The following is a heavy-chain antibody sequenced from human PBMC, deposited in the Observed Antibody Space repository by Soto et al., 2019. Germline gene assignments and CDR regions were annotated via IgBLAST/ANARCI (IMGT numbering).Heavy chain of an antibody. CDR2: ISGSGGST. J-gene: IGHJ6*03. V-gene: IGHV3-23*01. CDR1: GFTFSSYA. CDR3: ASLYCSGGSGYRNYYMDV. D-gene: IGHD2-15*01. Sequence: GGSLRLSCAASGFTFSSYAMSWVRQAPGKGLEWVSAISGSGGSTYYADSVKGRFTISRDNSKNTLYLQMNSLIAEDTAVDYCASLYCSGGSGYRNYYMDVWGKGTTVTVSS.